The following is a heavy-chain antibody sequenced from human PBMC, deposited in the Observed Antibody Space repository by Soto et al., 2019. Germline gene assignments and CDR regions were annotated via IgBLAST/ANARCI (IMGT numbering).Heavy chain of an antibody. V-gene: IGHV3-30*03. CDR2: ISYDGSNK. CDR1: GFTFSSYG. Sequence: PGGSLRLSCVASGFTFSSYGMHWVRQAPGKGLEWVAVISYDGSNKYYADSVKGRFTISRDNSKNTLYLQMNSLRAEDTAVYYCARDPATTPSIAAASDYWGQGTLVIVSS. D-gene: IGHD6-13*01. J-gene: IGHJ4*02. CDR3: ARDPATTPSIAAASDY.